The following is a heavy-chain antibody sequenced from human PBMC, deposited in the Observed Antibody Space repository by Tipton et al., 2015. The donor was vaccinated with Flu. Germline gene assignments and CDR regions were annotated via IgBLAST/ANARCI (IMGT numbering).Heavy chain of an antibody. Sequence: SLRLSCAASGFTFSSYWMSWVRQAPGKGLEWVANIKQDGSEKYYVDSVKGRFTISRDNAKNSLYLQMNSLRAEDTAVYYCARDAEVVAATTPNWYFDLWGRGTLVTVSS. V-gene: IGHV3-7*01. J-gene: IGHJ2*01. CDR2: IKQDGSEK. D-gene: IGHD2-15*01. CDR1: GFTFSSYW. CDR3: ARDAEVVAATTPNWYFDL.